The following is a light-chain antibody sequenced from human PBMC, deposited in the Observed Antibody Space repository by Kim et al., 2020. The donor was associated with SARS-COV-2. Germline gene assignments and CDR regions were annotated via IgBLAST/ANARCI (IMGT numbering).Light chain of an antibody. J-gene: IGKJ2*02. CDR1: QNIAGNY. V-gene: IGKV3-20*01. CDR2: DAS. CDR3: QQYGASPCT. Sequence: IVLAQSPGTLSLSPGETATLSCRASQNIAGNYFAWYQQKPGRSPSLLIFDASTRASGISDRFSGSGSGTDFTLTISRLEPEDFGVYYCQQYGASPCTFGQGTKLEI.